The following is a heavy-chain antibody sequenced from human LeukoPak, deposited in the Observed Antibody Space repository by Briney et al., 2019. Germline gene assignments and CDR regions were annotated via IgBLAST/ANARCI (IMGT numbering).Heavy chain of an antibody. V-gene: IGHV1-69*13. D-gene: IGHD6-13*01. CDR2: TIPIFGTA. CDR3: ARTLAAADNHWFDP. Sequence: ASVKVSCKASGGTFSSYAISWVRQAPGQGLEWMGGTIPIFGTANYAQKFQGRVTITADESTSTAYMELSSLRSEDTAVYYCARTLAAADNHWFDPWGQGTLVTVSS. CDR1: GGTFSSYA. J-gene: IGHJ5*02.